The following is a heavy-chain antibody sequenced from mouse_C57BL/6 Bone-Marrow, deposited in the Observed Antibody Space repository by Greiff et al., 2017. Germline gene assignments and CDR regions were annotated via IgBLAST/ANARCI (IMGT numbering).Heavy chain of an antibody. CDR3: TTDWDDYFDY. CDR2: IDPGNGDT. J-gene: IGHJ2*01. Sequence: VLLQQSGAELVRPGASVKLSCTASGFNINDYYMSWVKQSPEQGLEWIGWIDPGNGDTDYASKFQGKSTITADTSSNTAYLQLSSLTSEDTAVYCCTTDWDDYFDYWGQGTTLTVSS. CDR1: GFNINDYY. D-gene: IGHD4-1*01. V-gene: IGHV14-4*01.